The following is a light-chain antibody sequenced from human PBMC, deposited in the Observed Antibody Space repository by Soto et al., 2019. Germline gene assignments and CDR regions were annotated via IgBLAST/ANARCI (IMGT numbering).Light chain of an antibody. J-gene: IGLJ1*01. V-gene: IGLV2-14*01. CDR1: SGDVGGYGY. CDR2: EVT. Sequence: QSVLTQPASVSGSPGQSITIACTGSSGDVGGYGYVSWYQQHPGKAPKLIIYEVTKRPSGVSNRFSGSKSGNTAPLTISGLQSDDEADYYCTSYTNTSLLRTVFGTGTKVTVL. CDR3: TSYTNTSLLRTV.